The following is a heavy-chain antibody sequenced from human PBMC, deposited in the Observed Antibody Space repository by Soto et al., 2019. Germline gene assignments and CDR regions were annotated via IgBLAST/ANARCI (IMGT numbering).Heavy chain of an antibody. CDR1: GFRFSNYA. J-gene: IGHJ4*01. V-gene: IGHV3-23*01. Sequence: GGSLRLSCAASGFRFSNYAMNWVRQAPGKGLEWFSGISGGGGTYYADSVKGRFSIYRDNSRNTLYLQMNSLRAEDTAVYNCAKRMMSGSFYAAFDYWG. CDR3: AKRMMSGSFYAAFDY. D-gene: IGHD1-26*01. CDR2: ISGGGGT.